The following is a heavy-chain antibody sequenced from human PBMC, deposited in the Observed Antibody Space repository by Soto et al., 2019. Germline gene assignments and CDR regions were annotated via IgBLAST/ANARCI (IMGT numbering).Heavy chain of an antibody. D-gene: IGHD2-2*01. V-gene: IGHV3-23*01. CDR1: GFTFISYA. CDR3: AKGRGYCSSTSCYVGSDY. J-gene: IGHJ4*02. CDR2: ISGSGGST. Sequence: GGSLRLSCAASGFTFISYAMSWVRQAPWKGLEWVSAISGSGGSTYYADSVKGRFTISRDNSKNTLYLQMNSLRAEDTAVYYCAKGRGYCSSTSCYVGSDYWGQGTLVTVSS.